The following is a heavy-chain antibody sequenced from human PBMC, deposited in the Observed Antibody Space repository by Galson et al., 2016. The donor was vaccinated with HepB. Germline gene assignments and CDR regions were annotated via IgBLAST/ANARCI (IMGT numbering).Heavy chain of an antibody. CDR3: ARDRFRSVTRRGGMDV. CDR2: INSDGSTT. J-gene: IGHJ6*02. V-gene: IGHV3-74*01. CDR1: GFPFSSYM. D-gene: IGHD2-15*01. Sequence: SLRLSCAASGFPFSSYMMHWVRQAPGKGLVWVTRINSDGSTTIYADSVKGRFTISRDNAKNTVYLQMNSLRAEDTAVYYCARDRFRSVTRRGGMDVWGQGTTVTVSS.